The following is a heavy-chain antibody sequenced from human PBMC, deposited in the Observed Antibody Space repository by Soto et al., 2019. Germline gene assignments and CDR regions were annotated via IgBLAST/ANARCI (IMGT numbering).Heavy chain of an antibody. D-gene: IGHD6-13*01. CDR3: ARGRAAAGARGMDG. V-gene: IGHV1-2*02. Sequence: QVQLVQSGAEVKKPGASVKVSCKASGYTFTGYYMHWVRQVPGQGLEWMGWINPNSGGTNYAQKFQGRVTMTRDTSISTAYRELRGLISDDTAVYYLARGRAAAGARGMDGWVQGTTVTVSS. CDR1: GYTFTGYY. J-gene: IGHJ6*02. CDR2: INPNSGGT.